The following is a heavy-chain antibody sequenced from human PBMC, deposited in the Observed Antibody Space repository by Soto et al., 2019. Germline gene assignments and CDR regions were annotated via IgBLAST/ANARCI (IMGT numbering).Heavy chain of an antibody. CDR2: VYSSGNT. V-gene: IGHV4-59*01. Sequence: PSETLSLSCTVSGGSISSYYWSWVRQPPGKRLEWIGFVYSSGNTHYNPSLKSRVTISLDTSKNQFSLKVSSVTAADTAVYYCAGLYSRSPFFNYCGQGPLVTVSS. CDR1: GGSISSYY. J-gene: IGHJ4*02. D-gene: IGHD6-6*01. CDR3: AGLYSRSPFFNY.